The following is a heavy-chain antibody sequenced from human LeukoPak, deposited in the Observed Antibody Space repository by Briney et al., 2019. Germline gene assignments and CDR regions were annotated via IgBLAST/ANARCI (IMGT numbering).Heavy chain of an antibody. D-gene: IGHD3-16*02. J-gene: IGHJ4*02. CDR3: ARTSYDYVWGSYRLFDY. CDR1: GGTFISYA. Sequence: SVKVSCKASGGTFISYAISWVRQAPGQGLEWMGGIIPIFGTANYAQKFQGRVTITADESTSTAYMELSSLRSEDTAVYYCARTSYDYVWGSYRLFDYWGQGTLVTVSS. V-gene: IGHV1-69*01. CDR2: IIPIFGTA.